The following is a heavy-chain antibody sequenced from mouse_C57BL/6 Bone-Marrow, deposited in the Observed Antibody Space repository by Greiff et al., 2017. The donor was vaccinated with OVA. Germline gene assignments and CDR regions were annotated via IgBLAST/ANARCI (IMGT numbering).Heavy chain of an antibody. CDR2: INPNNGGT. CDR1: GYTFTDYY. V-gene: IGHV1-26*01. Sequence: EVQLQQSGPELVKPGASVKISCKASGYTFTDYYMNWVKQSHGKSLEWIGDINPNNGGTSYNQKFKGKATLTVDKSSSTAYMELRSLTSEESAVYYCARREEVITGFANWGQGTLVTVSA. D-gene: IGHD1-1*01. J-gene: IGHJ3*01. CDR3: ARREEVITGFAN.